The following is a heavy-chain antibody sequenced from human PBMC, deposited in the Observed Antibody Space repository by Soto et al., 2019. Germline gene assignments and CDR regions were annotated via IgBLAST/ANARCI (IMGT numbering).Heavy chain of an antibody. D-gene: IGHD4-4*01. J-gene: IGHJ4*02. V-gene: IGHV3-7*03. CDR1: GFTFSNYY. CDR3: VRDEHYSGNSDH. Sequence: PGGSLRLSCTGSGFTFSNYYMSWVRQAPGKGLEWVANIRQDGNEIYYVDSVKGRFTISRENAKSSVFLQMNSLRAEDTAVYYCVRDEHYSGNSDHWGQGTLVTVSS. CDR2: IRQDGNEI.